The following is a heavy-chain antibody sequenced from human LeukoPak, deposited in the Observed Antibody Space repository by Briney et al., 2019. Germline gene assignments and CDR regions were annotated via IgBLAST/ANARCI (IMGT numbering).Heavy chain of an antibody. V-gene: IGHV3-30-3*01. CDR1: GFTFSSYA. Sequence: GRSLTLSCAASGFTFSSYAIHWVRQAPCKGLAGVAVISYYGSNKYYAASVKGRFTISRDNSQNTLHLQMNSLRAEDTAVYYCARESPYYYDSSGYYSPFFDYWGQGTLVTVSS. CDR2: ISYYGSNK. J-gene: IGHJ4*02. CDR3: ARESPYYYDSSGYYSPFFDY. D-gene: IGHD3-22*01.